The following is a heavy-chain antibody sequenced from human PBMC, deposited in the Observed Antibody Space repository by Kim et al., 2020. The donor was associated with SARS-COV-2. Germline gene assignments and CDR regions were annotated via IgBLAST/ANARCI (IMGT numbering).Heavy chain of an antibody. Sequence: GGSLRLSCAASGFTFSSYAMSWVRQAPGKGLEWVSGISGSGGSTYYADSVKGRFTISRDNSKNTLNLQMNSLRAEDTAIYYCAKDVARVGWFGGYFDYWGQGTLVTVSS. V-gene: IGHV3-23*01. CDR3: AKDVARVGWFGGYFDY. CDR1: GFTFSSYA. D-gene: IGHD3-10*01. J-gene: IGHJ4*02. CDR2: ISGSGGST.